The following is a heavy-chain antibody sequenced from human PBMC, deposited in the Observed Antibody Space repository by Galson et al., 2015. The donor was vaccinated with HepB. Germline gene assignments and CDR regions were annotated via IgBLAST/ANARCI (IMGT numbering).Heavy chain of an antibody. D-gene: IGHD3-3*01. J-gene: IGHJ4*02. CDR2: ISGGGGSA. CDR3: AKDWYYDFLSGQYFDY. V-gene: IGHV3-23*01. Sequence: SLRLSCAASGFTFSSYAMNWVRQAPGKELEWVSGISGGGGSAYYADSVKGRFTISRDNSKKTLYLQMNSLRAEDTAIYYCAKDWYYDFLSGQYFDYWGQGTLVTVSS. CDR1: GFTFSSYA.